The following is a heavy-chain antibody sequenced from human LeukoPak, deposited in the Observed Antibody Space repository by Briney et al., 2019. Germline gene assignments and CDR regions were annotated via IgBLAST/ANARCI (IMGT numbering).Heavy chain of an antibody. D-gene: IGHD5-18*01. CDR2: IKQDGSEK. V-gene: IGHV3-7*05. Sequence: GGSLRLSCVASGFTFSSSWMSWVRQAPGKGLEWVANIKQDGSEKYCVDSVKGRFTISRDNAKNSLYLQMDSLRAEDTAVYYCAREAGIPPSTQQWPTSVDYWGQGTLVTVSS. CDR3: AREAGIPPSTQQWPTSVDY. CDR1: GFTFSSSW. J-gene: IGHJ4*02.